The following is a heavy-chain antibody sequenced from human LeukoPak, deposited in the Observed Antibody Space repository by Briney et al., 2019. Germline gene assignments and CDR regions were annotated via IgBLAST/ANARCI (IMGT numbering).Heavy chain of an antibody. CDR3: ARPLRYFDRSFDY. V-gene: IGHV1-69*04. CDR1: GGTFSSYA. J-gene: IGHJ4*02. Sequence: SVKVSCKTSGGTFSSYAINWVRQAPGQGLEWMGRIIPILDIANYAQKFQGRVTITADNSTSTAYMELSSLGSEDTAMYYCARPLRYFDRSFDYWGQGTLVTVSS. D-gene: IGHD3-9*01. CDR2: IIPILDIA.